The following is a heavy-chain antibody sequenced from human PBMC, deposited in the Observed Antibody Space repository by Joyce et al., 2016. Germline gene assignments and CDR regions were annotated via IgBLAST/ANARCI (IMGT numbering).Heavy chain of an antibody. CDR1: DGSISSVH. CDR2: MYPQTGGSS. V-gene: IGHV4-4*07. D-gene: IGHD1-26*01. CDR3: ARGGGTYYDY. J-gene: IGHJ4*02. Sequence: QVQLQESGPGLVKPSETLSLTCTVTDGSISSVHWSWIRQPAGKGLEWLGLMYPQTGGSSNYNPSLKSRDTMSVDTSKNQLSLKLTSVTAADTAIYYCARGGGTYYDYWGQGTLVTVSS.